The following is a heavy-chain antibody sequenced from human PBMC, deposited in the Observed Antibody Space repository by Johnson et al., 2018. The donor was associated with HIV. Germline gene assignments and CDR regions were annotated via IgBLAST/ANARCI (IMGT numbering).Heavy chain of an antibody. J-gene: IGHJ3*02. D-gene: IGHD1-26*01. CDR1: GITISRNW. Sequence: VQLVESGGGLVQPGGSLTLSCAASGITISRNWMHRVRQAPGKGLEWVTLISYDGSTKYYADSVKGRFTISRDNAKNTLYLQMNSLRADDRSVYYCARGREGGNYQGGAFDIWGHGTMVTVSS. V-gene: IGHV3-30*03. CDR3: ARGREGGNYQGGAFDI. CDR2: ISYDGSTK.